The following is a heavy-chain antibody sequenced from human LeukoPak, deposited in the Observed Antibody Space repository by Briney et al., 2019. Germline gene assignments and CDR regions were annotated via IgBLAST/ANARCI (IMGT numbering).Heavy chain of an antibody. V-gene: IGHV3-23*01. J-gene: IGHJ6*02. CDR1: GITFSSYG. Sequence: GGSLRLSCAVSGITFSSYGMTWVRQAGKGLEWVSVISGSGDNTYYADSVKGRFTISRDNSKNTLHLQMNSLRAEDTAVYYCAKRRFLGIAVAGPMDVWGQGTTVTVSS. CDR2: ISGSGDNT. CDR3: AKRRFLGIAVAGPMDV. D-gene: IGHD6-19*01.